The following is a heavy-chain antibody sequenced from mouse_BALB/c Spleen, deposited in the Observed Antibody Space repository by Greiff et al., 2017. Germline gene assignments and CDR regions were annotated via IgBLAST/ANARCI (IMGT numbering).Heavy chain of an antibody. Sequence: QVQLQQPGAELVKPGASVKMSCKASGYTFTSYNMHWVKQTPGQGLEWIGAIYPGNGDTSYNQKFKGKATLTADKSSSTAYMQLSSLTSEDSAVYYCARSTGHFDYWGQGTTLTVSS. V-gene: IGHV1-12*01. J-gene: IGHJ2*01. CDR1: GYTFTSYN. D-gene: IGHD4-1*01. CDR2: IYPGNGDT. CDR3: ARSTGHFDY.